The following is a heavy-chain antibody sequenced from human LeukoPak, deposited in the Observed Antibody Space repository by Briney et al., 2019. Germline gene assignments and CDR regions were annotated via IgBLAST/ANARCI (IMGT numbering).Heavy chain of an antibody. J-gene: IGHJ6*02. CDR1: GFTFSSYG. D-gene: IGHD2-15*01. CDR2: IWYDGSNK. Sequence: PGGSLRLACAACGFTFSSYGMHWVRQAPGKGLEWVAVIWYDGSNKYYADSVKGRFTISRDNSKNTLYLQMNSLGAEDTAVYYCARFEYCSGGSCYGYYGMDVWGQGTTVTVSS. CDR3: ARFEYCSGGSCYGYYGMDV. V-gene: IGHV3-33*01.